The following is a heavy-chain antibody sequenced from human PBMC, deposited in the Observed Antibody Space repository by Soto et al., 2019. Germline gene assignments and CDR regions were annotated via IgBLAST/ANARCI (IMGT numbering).Heavy chain of an antibody. Sequence: SETLSLTCTVSGGSISSSDFYWGWLRQTPGKGLEFIGSMYYSGTTYYNPSLKSRVTISVDTSKNQFTLKLISVTAADTALYYCAVVDGTGNWSAPWGEGSSVPVSS. V-gene: IGHV4-39*01. CDR3: AVVDGTGNWSAP. J-gene: IGHJ5*02. CDR1: GGSISSSDFY. CDR2: MYYSGTT. D-gene: IGHD2-15*01.